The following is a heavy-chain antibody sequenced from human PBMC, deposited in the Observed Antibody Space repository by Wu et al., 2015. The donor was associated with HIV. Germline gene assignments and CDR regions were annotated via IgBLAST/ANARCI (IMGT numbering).Heavy chain of an antibody. J-gene: IGHJ4*02. CDR3: VRVAVGATGGY. D-gene: IGHD1-26*01. Sequence: QVQLVQSGAEVKKPGTSVKVSCQASGYKFSDYYMHWVRQAPGQGLEWMGRNNPKSGATNHAQKFQGRVTMTRLTSISTAYLELRTLTSDDTAIYYCVRVAVGATGGYWGQGNAGHRLL. V-gene: IGHV1-2*02. CDR2: NNPKSGAT. CDR1: GYKFSDYY.